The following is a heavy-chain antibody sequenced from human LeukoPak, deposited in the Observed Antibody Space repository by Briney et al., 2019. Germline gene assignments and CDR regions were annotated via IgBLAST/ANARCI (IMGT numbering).Heavy chain of an antibody. D-gene: IGHD2-2*01. V-gene: IGHV4-38-2*02. CDR2: FYHSGSA. CDR3: ARDPRWLTPDCTSTSCYENYFDP. J-gene: IGHJ5*02. CDR1: GYSISSGYQ. Sequence: SETLSLTCGVSGYSISSGYQWAWIRQSPGKGLEWIGSFYHSGSAHYNPSLKSRVTISVETFKNQFSLNMYSVTAADTAVYYCARDPRWLTPDCTSTSCYENYFDPWGQGTLVTVSS.